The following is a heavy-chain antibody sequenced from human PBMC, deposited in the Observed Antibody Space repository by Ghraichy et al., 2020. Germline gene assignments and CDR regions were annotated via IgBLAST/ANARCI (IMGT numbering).Heavy chain of an antibody. D-gene: IGHD6-19*01. CDR2: MNPNSGNT. J-gene: IGHJ5*02. V-gene: IGHV1-8*01. CDR3: ARTVAHGGWFDP. Sequence: ASVKVSCKASGYTFTTYDINWVRQATGQGLEWMGWMNPNSGNTGYARKFQGRVTMTRNTSISTAYMELSSLRSEDTAVYYCARTVAHGGWFDPWGQGTLVTVSS. CDR1: GYTFTTYD.